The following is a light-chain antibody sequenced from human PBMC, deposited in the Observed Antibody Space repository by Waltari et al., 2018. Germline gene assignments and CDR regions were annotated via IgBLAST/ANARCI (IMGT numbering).Light chain of an antibody. Sequence: VMTQSPVPLAVALGQPASTSCSSSLTLRNTDGKIYLNWFHQRPGQPPRCLIYEVSRRASVAPGRLRGDESATDYTPERSRVVAEHVGVYCCMQGVRPWTFDQGTKVEVE. J-gene: IGKJ1*01. CDR2: EVS. V-gene: IGKV2-30*01. CDR3: MQGVRPWT. CDR1: LTLRNTDGKIY.